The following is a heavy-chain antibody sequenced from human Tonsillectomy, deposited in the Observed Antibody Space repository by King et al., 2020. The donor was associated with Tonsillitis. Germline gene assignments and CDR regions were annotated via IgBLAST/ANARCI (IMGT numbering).Heavy chain of an antibody. V-gene: IGHV3-30-3*01. Sequence: VQLVESGGGVVQPGRSLRLSCVASGFTFSAYAMHWVRQAPGKGLEWVTVLSYDGSNKYYADSVKGRFTISRDDSKNTLYLQMNSLRAEDTAVYFCARDLFGPGSNSHWFFDLWGRGTLVTVSS. D-gene: IGHD3-10*01. CDR3: ARDLFGPGSNSHWFFDL. J-gene: IGHJ2*01. CDR2: LSYDGSNK. CDR1: GFTFSAYA.